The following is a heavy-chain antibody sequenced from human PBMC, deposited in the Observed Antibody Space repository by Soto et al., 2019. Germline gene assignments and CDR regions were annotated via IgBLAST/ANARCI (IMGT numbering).Heavy chain of an antibody. J-gene: IGHJ6*04. CDR1: GYSFTSYW. D-gene: IGHD5-18*01. V-gene: IGHV5-51*01. CDR3: ARRPGDSYGYYYYGMDV. Sequence: GESLKISCKGSGYSFTSYWIGWVRQMPGKGLEWMGIIYPGDSDTGYSPSFQGQVTISADKSISTAYLQWSSLKASDTAMYYCARRPGDSYGYYYYGMDVWGEGTTVTVYS. CDR2: IYPGDSDT.